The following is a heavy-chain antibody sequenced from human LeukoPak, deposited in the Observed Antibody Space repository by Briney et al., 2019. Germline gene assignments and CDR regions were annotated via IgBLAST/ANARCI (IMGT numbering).Heavy chain of an antibody. CDR3: ARDSHRTYGSGSYYIVYYYYYGMDV. Sequence: SVKVSCKASGYTFTSYGISWVRQAPGQGLEWMGWISAYNGNTNYAQKLQGRVTMTTDTSTSTAYMELRSLRSDDTAVYYCARDSHRTYGSGSYYIVYYYYYGMDVWGQGTTVTVSS. D-gene: IGHD3-10*01. CDR2: ISAYNGNT. V-gene: IGHV1-18*01. J-gene: IGHJ6*02. CDR1: GYTFTSYG.